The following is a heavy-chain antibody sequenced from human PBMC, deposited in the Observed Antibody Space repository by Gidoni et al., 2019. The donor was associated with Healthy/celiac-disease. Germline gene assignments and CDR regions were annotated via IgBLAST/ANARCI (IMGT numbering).Heavy chain of an antibody. D-gene: IGHD3-22*01. J-gene: IGHJ3*02. CDR3: ARDVGDYYDSSGFDAFDI. CDR2: ISYDGSNN. Sequence: QVQRGEAGGGVVQHGRSRRLSCAASGCTFSSDAMHWVRQAPGKGLAWVAVISYDGSNNSYADSVQCRFTLSRDNSKNTLYLQMNSLRAEDTAVYYCARDVGDYYDSSGFDAFDIWGQGTMVTVSS. V-gene: IGHV3-30-3*01. CDR1: GCTFSSDA.